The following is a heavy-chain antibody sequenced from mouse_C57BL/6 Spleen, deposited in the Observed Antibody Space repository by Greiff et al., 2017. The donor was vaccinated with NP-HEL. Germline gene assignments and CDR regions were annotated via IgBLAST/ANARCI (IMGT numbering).Heavy chain of an antibody. CDR1: GYAFTNYL. J-gene: IGHJ1*03. D-gene: IGHD1-1*01. V-gene: IGHV1-54*01. CDR2: INPGGGGT. Sequence: VQLQESGAELVRPGTSVKVSCKASGYAFTNYLIEWVKQRPGQGLEWMGVINPGGGGTNYNEKFNGQGTLTEDKSSSTAYMQLSSLTSEHSAVYSCARGGYYYGGSFVGDFDVWGTGTTVTVSS. CDR3: ARGGYYYGGSFVGDFDV.